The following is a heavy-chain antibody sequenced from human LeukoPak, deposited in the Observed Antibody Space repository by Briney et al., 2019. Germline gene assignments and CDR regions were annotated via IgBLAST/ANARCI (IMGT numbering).Heavy chain of an antibody. CDR3: ARDLAPAASSWFDP. CDR2: ISSSSPHI. J-gene: IGHJ5*02. Sequence: PGGSLRLSCAASGFTFSTYDMNWVRQAPGKGLEWVSSISSSSPHIYHADSVRGRFTISRDNAKNSLYLQMNRLRAEDTAVYYCARDLAPAASSWFDPWGQGTLVTVSS. V-gene: IGHV3-21*06. D-gene: IGHD6-13*01. CDR1: GFTFSTYD.